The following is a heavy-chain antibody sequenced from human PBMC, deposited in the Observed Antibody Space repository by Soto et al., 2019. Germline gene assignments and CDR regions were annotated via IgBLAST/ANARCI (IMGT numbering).Heavy chain of an antibody. CDR1: GFTFRNYW. J-gene: IGHJ5*02. CDR2: IKTDGSDT. CDR3: ARDPEVTTPLDL. V-gene: IGHV3-74*03. Sequence: EVQLVESGGGLVQPGGSLRLSCAASGFTFRNYWMHWVRQVPGKGLVWVSYIKTDGSDTTYADSVRGRFTISRDNAKNTLYLEMNSLRVEDTGVYYCARDPEVTTPLDLWGQGVLVTVSS.